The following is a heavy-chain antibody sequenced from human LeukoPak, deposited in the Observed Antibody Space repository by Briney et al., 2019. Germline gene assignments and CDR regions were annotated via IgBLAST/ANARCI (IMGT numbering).Heavy chain of an antibody. D-gene: IGHD1-14*01. CDR3: DRHNGFARGYYYYMDV. V-gene: IGHV4-4*07. CDR2: VYTSGIT. Sequence: SETLSLTCTVSGGFISSYYWSWIRQPAGKGLEWIGRVYTSGITNYNPSLKSRITMSVDTSKNQFSLKLTSVTAADTAVYYCDRHNGFARGYYYYMDVWGKGTTVTVSS. CDR1: GGFISSYY. J-gene: IGHJ6*03.